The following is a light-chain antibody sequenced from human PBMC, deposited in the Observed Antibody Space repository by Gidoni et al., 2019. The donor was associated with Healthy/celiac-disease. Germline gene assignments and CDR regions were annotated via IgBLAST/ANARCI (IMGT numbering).Light chain of an antibody. V-gene: IGKV1-39*01. J-gene: IGKJ5*01. Sequence: DIQMTQSPSPLSASVGDRVTITCRASQSISSYLHWYQQKPGKAPKLLIYAASSLQSGVPSRFSGSGSGTDFTLTISSLQPEDFATYYCQQSYSTPPGTFGQGTRLEIK. CDR1: QSISSY. CDR3: QQSYSTPPGT. CDR2: AAS.